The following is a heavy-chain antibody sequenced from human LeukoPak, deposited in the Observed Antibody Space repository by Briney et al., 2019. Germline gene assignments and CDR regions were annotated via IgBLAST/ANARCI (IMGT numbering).Heavy chain of an antibody. CDR2: IYSSGST. D-gene: IGHD3-10*01. CDR1: GGSISSYY. J-gene: IGHJ4*02. V-gene: IGHV4-4*07. Sequence: PSETLSLTCSVSGGSISSYYWSWIRQPAGKGLEWIGRIYSSGSTNYNPSLKTRVTMSLDTSKNQLSLNLTTVTAADTAVYYCARTSARGAQFDYWGQGTLVTVSS. CDR3: ARTSARGAQFDY.